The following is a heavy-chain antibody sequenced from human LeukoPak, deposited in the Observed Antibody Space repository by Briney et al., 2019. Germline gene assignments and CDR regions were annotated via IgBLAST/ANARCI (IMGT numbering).Heavy chain of an antibody. CDR2: IYYSGST. V-gene: IGHV4-59*08. Sequence: PSETLSLTCTVSGGSISSYYWSWIRQPPGKGLEWIGYIYYSGSTNYNPSLKSRVTISVDTSKNQFSLKLSSVTAADTAVYYCARQNSYGSGDAFDIWGQGTMVTVSS. CDR3: ARQNSYGSGDAFDI. D-gene: IGHD5-18*01. CDR1: GGSISSYY. J-gene: IGHJ3*02.